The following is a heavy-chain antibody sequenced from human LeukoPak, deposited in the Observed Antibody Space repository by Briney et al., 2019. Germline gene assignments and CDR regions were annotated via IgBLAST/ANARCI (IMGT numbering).Heavy chain of an antibody. J-gene: IGHJ4*02. Sequence: GGSLRLSCAASGFTFSSYSMNWVRQAPGKGLGWVSSISSSSSYIYYADSVKGRFTISRDNAKNSLYLQMNSLRAEDTAVYYCARGGDYYGSGSRHDYWGQGTLVTVSS. CDR1: GFTFSSYS. D-gene: IGHD3-10*01. V-gene: IGHV3-21*01. CDR2: ISSSSSYI. CDR3: ARGGDYYGSGSRHDY.